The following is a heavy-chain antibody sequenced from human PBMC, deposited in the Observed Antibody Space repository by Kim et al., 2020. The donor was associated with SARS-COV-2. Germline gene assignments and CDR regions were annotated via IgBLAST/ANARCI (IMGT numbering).Heavy chain of an antibody. J-gene: IGHJ4*02. CDR3: ARVIQYSYGSGSYGTFDY. Sequence: KVRFTISKDNSKNTVYLQMNILRAEDTAVYYCARVIQYSYGSGSYGTFDYWGQGALVTVSS. V-gene: IGHV3-23*01. D-gene: IGHD3-10*01.